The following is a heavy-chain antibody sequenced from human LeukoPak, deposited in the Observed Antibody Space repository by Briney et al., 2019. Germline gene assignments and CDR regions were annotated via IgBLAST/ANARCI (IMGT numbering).Heavy chain of an antibody. V-gene: IGHV3-21*01. CDR1: GFTFSSYS. CDR2: ISSSSSYI. D-gene: IGHD3-22*01. J-gene: IGHJ4*02. CDR3: ARDHYDSSGYSVIDY. Sequence: GGSLRLSCAASGFTFSSYSMNWVRQAPGKGLEWVSSISSSSSYIYYADSVKGRFTISRDNAKNSLYLQMNSLRAEDTVVYYCARDHYDSSGYSVIDYWGQGTLVTVSS.